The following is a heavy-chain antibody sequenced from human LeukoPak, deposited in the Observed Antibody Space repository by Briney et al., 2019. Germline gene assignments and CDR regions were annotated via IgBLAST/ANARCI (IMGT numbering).Heavy chain of an antibody. CDR2: IIPIIDIA. CDR3: ARDALDLGYCSGGSCYSINDDWFDP. Sequence: SVKVSCKASGGTFSSYAISWVRQAPGQGPEWMGRIIPIIDIADYAQKFQGRVTITADKSTSTAYMELSSLRSEDTAVYYCARDALDLGYCSGGSCYSINDDWFDPWGQGTLVTVSS. CDR1: GGTFSSYA. V-gene: IGHV1-69*04. J-gene: IGHJ5*02. D-gene: IGHD2-15*01.